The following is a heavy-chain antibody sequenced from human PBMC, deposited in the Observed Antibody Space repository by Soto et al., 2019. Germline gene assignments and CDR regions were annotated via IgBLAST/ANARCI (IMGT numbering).Heavy chain of an antibody. CDR3: ARDLVRCSGGSCYSNLLYYYGMDV. V-gene: IGHV3-30-3*01. J-gene: IGHJ6*02. CDR1: GFTFSSYA. Sequence: GGSLRLSCAASGFTFSSYAMHWVRQAPGKGLEWVAVISYDGSNKYYADSVKGRFTISRDNSKNTLYLQMNSLRAEDTAVYYCARDLVRCSGGSCYSNLLYYYGMDVWGQGTMVTVSS. D-gene: IGHD2-15*01. CDR2: ISYDGSNK.